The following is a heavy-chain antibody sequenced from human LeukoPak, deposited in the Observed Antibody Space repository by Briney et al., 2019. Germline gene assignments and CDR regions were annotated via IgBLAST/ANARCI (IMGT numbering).Heavy chain of an antibody. V-gene: IGHV4-38-2*02. J-gene: IGHJ4*02. Sequence: SETLSLTCTVSGYSISSGYYWGWIRQPPGKGLEWIGSIYHSGSTYYNPSLKSRVTISVDTSKNQFSLKLSSVTAADTAVYYCARHRRAGRRGFDYWGQGTLVTVSS. CDR2: IYHSGST. D-gene: IGHD2-15*01. CDR1: GYSISSGYY. CDR3: ARHRRAGRRGFDY.